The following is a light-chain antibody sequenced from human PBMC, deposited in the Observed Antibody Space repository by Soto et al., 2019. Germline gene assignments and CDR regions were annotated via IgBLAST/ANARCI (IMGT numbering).Light chain of an antibody. CDR2: KTS. CDR3: EHWNDYSWT. Sequence: DIPMTQSPSTLSASVGDRVTITCRASQSISIWLAWYQQKPGKAPNLLIYKTSSLETGVQSRFSGSGSGTEFTLTISSLEPDDFATYYCEHWNDYSWTFGQGTKVEVK. CDR1: QSISIW. J-gene: IGKJ1*01. V-gene: IGKV1-5*03.